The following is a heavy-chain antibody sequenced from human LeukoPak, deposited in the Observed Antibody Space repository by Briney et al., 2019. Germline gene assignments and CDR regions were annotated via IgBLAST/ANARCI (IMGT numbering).Heavy chain of an antibody. CDR2: IYTSGST. J-gene: IGHJ3*02. Sequence: KSSETLSLTCTVSGGSISSGSYYWSWIRQPAGKGLEWIGRIYTSGSTNYNPSLKSRVTISVDTSKNQFSLKLSSVTAADTAVYYCARQDEVVMLEGCAFDIWGQGTMVTVSS. D-gene: IGHD2-21*01. V-gene: IGHV4-61*02. CDR1: GGSISSGSYY. CDR3: ARQDEVVMLEGCAFDI.